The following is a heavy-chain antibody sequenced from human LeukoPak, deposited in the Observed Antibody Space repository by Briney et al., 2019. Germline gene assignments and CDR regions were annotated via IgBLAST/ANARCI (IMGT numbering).Heavy chain of an antibody. Sequence: SETLSLTCTVSGGSISSYYWSWIRQPPGKGLEWIGDIYYSGSTNYNPSLKSRVTISVDTSKNQFSLKLSSVTAADTAVYYCARVWGYYYDSSGYYYKPNWFDPWGQGTLVTVSS. CDR3: ARVWGYYYDSSGYYYKPNWFDP. D-gene: IGHD3-22*01. CDR1: GGSISSYY. CDR2: IYYSGST. V-gene: IGHV4-59*01. J-gene: IGHJ5*02.